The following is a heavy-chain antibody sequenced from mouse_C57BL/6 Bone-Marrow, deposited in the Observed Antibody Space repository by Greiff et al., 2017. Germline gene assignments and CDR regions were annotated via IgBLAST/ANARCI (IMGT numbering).Heavy chain of an antibody. D-gene: IGHD1-1*01. J-gene: IGHJ1*03. Sequence: QVQLQQPGAELVKPGASVKLSCKASGYTFTSYWMHWVKQRPGQGLEWIGMIHPNSGSTNYNEKFKSKATLTVDKSSSTAYMQLSSLTSEDSAVYYCARGGLLDWYFDVWGTGTTVTVYS. CDR1: GYTFTSYW. CDR3: ARGGLLDWYFDV. CDR2: IHPNSGST. V-gene: IGHV1-64*01.